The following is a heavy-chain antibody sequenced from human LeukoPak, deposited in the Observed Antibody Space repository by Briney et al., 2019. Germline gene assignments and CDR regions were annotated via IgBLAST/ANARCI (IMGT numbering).Heavy chain of an antibody. V-gene: IGHV3-21*01. CDR3: ARVGYDILTGYYILKGYFDY. Sequence: GGSLRLSCAASGFTFSSYSMNWVRQAPGKGLEWVSSISSSSSYIYYADSVKGRFTISRDNAKNSLYLQMNSLRAEDTAVYYCARVGYDILTGYYILKGYFDYWGQGTLVTVSS. J-gene: IGHJ4*02. CDR1: GFTFSSYS. D-gene: IGHD3-9*01. CDR2: ISSSSSYI.